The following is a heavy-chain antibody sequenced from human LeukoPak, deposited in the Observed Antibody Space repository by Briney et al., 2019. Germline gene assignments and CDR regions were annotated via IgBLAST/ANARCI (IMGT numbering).Heavy chain of an antibody. V-gene: IGHV1-69*06. D-gene: IGHD6-25*01. CDR2: IIPIFGTA. Sequence: GGSLRLSCAASGGTFSSYAISWVRQAPGQGLEWMGGIIPIFGTANYAQKFQGRVTITADKSTSTAYMELSSLRSEDTAVYYCARGRSSGMIDYWGQGTLVTVSS. J-gene: IGHJ4*02. CDR3: ARGRSSGMIDY. CDR1: GGTFSSYA.